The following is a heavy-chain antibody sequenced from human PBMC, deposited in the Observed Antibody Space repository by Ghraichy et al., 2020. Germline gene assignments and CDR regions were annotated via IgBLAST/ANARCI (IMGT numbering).Heavy chain of an antibody. CDR3: VREPSNWYFDL. CDR1: GFTFSDHY. Sequence: GGSLRLSCAASGFTFSDHYMDWVRQAPGKGLEWVGRTTNKAKSYTTEYAASVKGRFTISRDDSKNSLYLQIDTLKIEDTAVYYCVREPSNWYFDLWGRGTLVSVSS. CDR2: TTNKAKSYTT. J-gene: IGHJ2*01. V-gene: IGHV3-72*01.